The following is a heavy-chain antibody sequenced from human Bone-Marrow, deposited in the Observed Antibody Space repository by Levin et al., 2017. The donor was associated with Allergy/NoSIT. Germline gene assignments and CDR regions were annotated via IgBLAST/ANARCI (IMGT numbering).Heavy chain of an antibody. J-gene: IGHJ4*02. CDR3: SNGHYPSSWYDY. D-gene: IGHD6-13*01. CDR2: IGGSGDDT. CDR1: GFTFSSYA. Sequence: GGSLRLSCAASGFTFSSYAMSWVRQAPGKGLEWVSRIGGSGDDTHYADSVRGRFTISRDNSKNTLSLQMDSLRAEDTAVYYCSNGHYPSSWYDYWGEGTLDTVSA. V-gene: IGHV3-23*01.